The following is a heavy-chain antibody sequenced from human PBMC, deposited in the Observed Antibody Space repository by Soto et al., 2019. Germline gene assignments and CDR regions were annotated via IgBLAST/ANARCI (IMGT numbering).Heavy chain of an antibody. Sequence: QVQLQESGPGLVKPSQTLSLTCTVSGASMSSGGYYWTWIRPSPGKGLEWIGYIYYSVSTYYNPPLESRVAISLDTSRSQFSLTLHSVTAADTAIYYCARDRHNNFFDPWGQGTLVTVSS. J-gene: IGHJ5*02. CDR2: IYYSVST. CDR3: ARDRHNNFFDP. CDR1: GASMSSGGYY. V-gene: IGHV4-31*03. D-gene: IGHD6-6*01.